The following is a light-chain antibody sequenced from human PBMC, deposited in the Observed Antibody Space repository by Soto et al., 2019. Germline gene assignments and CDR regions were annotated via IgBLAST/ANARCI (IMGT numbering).Light chain of an antibody. Sequence: DIQMTQSPSSLSASVGDRVIITCRASQGISNHLAWFQQKPGKAPKSLIYSATSLQFGVPSKFSGSGSGTVFTLTINSLQPEDFSSYYCLQYNSFPYTFGQGTKLEIK. CDR2: SAT. CDR1: QGISNH. V-gene: IGKV1-16*02. CDR3: LQYNSFPYT. J-gene: IGKJ2*01.